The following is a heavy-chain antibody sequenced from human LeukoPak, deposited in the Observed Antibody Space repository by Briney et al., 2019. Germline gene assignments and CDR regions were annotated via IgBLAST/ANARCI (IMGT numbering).Heavy chain of an antibody. D-gene: IGHD3-22*01. CDR1: GYIFANYW. CDR3: ARLDYYANSGTDY. Sequence: GESLEISRTGSGYIFANYWIGWVRQMPGKGLEWMGIIYPGDSDTKYSPSFQGQVTISADKSINTAYLQWSSLKASDTAMYYCARLDYYANSGTDYWGQGTLVTVSS. CDR2: IYPGDSDT. V-gene: IGHV5-51*01. J-gene: IGHJ4*02.